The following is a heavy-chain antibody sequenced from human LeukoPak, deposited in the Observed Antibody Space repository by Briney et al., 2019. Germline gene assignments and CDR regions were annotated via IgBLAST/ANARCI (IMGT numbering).Heavy chain of an antibody. CDR1: GFTFSSYA. V-gene: IGHV3-30-3*01. D-gene: IGHD2-2*01. CDR3: ARRGNCSSTSCLNWFDP. Sequence: GGALRLSCAASGFTFSSYAMHWVRQAPGKGLEWGAVISYDGSNKYYADSVKGRFTISRDNSKNTLYLQMNSLRAEDPAVYYCARRGNCSSTSCLNWFDPWGQGTLVTVSS. CDR2: ISYDGSNK. J-gene: IGHJ5*02.